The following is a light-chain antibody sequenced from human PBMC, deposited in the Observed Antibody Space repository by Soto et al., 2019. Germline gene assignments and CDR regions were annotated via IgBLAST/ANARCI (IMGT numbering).Light chain of an antibody. J-gene: IGKJ5*01. Sequence: EIVLTQSPGTLSLSPGERVTLSCRASQSVSSSYLAWYQQKPGQAPRLLIYGASSRATGISDRFSGSGSGTDFTLTISRLEPEDFAVYYCQQYGSSPSITFGQGTRLENK. CDR1: QSVSSSY. CDR2: GAS. V-gene: IGKV3-20*01. CDR3: QQYGSSPSIT.